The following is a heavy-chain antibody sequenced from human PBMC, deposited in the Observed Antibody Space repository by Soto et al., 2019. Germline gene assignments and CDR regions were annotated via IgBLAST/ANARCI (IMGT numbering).Heavy chain of an antibody. CDR1: GFSFSDAW. CDR3: TTDPHSTGAKY. CDR2: IKSKTDGGTT. D-gene: IGHD1-1*01. V-gene: IGHV3-15*01. Sequence: GGSLRLSCAASGFSFSDAWMTWVRQAPGAGLEWVGHIKSKTDGGTTDYAAPVKGRFTISRDASKTTVYLQMNSLRTEDTAVYYCTTDPHSTGAKYWGQGTLVTVSS. J-gene: IGHJ4*02.